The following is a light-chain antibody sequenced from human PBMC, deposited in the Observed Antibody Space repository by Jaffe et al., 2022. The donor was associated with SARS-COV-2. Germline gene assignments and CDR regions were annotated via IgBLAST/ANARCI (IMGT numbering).Light chain of an antibody. CDR2: RDI. Sequence: QSVLTQPPSASGTPGQRVTISCSGSSSNIGSNYVYWYQQLPRTAPKLLIYRDIQRPSGVPDRFSGSKSGTSASLAISGLRSEDEADYYCAAWDDSLSHVVFGGGTKLTVL. CDR3: AAWDDSLSHVV. V-gene: IGLV1-47*01. CDR1: SSNIGSNY. J-gene: IGLJ2*01.